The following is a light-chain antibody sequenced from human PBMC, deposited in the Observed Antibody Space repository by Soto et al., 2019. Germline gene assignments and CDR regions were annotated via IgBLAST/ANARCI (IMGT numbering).Light chain of an antibody. Sequence: EIVMTQSPATLSVSQGEGATLSCRARQSISSKLAWYQQKPGQAPRLLIYGASTRATGVPARFFGSVSGTEFTLTISSLQSEDIAVYYCQHYNDWRWTFGQGTKVEIK. J-gene: IGKJ1*01. V-gene: IGKV3-15*01. CDR2: GAS. CDR3: QHYNDWRWT. CDR1: QSISSK.